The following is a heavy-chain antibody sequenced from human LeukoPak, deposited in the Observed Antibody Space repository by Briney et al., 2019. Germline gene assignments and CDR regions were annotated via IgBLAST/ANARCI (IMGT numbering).Heavy chain of an antibody. CDR2: IYTSGST. Sequence: ASETLSLTCTVSGGSISSYYWSWIRQPPGKGVEWIGYIYTSGSTNYNPPLKSRVTISVDTSKNQFSLKLSSVTAADTAVYYCARLPGANFDWSRADAFDIWGQGTMVTVSS. CDR3: ARLPGANFDWSRADAFDI. CDR1: GGSISSYY. V-gene: IGHV4-4*09. J-gene: IGHJ3*02. D-gene: IGHD3-9*01.